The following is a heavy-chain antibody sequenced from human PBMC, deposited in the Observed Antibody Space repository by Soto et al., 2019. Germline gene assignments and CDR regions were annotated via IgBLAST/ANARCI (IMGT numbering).Heavy chain of an antibody. Sequence: SETLSLTCTVSGASINSGGYYWIWVRQLLGKGLEWIGYVYFSGSTYYNPSLESRVTISLDTSQNQFSLKLSSVTAADTAVYHCATGNAWEVLLAYWGQGTLVTVSS. J-gene: IGHJ4*02. D-gene: IGHD1-26*01. V-gene: IGHV4-31*03. CDR2: VYFSGST. CDR1: GASINSGGYY. CDR3: ATGNAWEVLLAY.